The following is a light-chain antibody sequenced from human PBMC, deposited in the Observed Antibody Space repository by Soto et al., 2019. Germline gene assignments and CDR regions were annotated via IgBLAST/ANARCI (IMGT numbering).Light chain of an antibody. Sequence: DIQMTQSPSALSASVGDRVTITCRASQSLDKYLAWYQQKPGKAPKLLVYKASSLESGVPSRFSGSGFGTEFTLTISNLSPDDFASYYCQQVKSFPLTFGQGTRLETK. CDR2: KAS. CDR1: QSLDKY. V-gene: IGKV1-5*03. CDR3: QQVKSFPLT. J-gene: IGKJ5*01.